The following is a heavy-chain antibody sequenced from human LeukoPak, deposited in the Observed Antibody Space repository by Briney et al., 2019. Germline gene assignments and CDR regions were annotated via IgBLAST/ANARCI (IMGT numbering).Heavy chain of an antibody. CDR3: AKNLGYCSSTSCYTVVYYYYGMDV. CDR2: ISYDGSNK. Sequence: PGGSLRLSCAASGFTFSSYGMHWVRQAPGKGLEWVAVISYDGSNKYYADSVKGRFTISRDNSKNTLYLQMNSLRAEDTAVYYCAKNLGYCSSTSCYTVVYYYYGMDVWGQGTTVTVSS. D-gene: IGHD2-2*02. V-gene: IGHV3-30*18. J-gene: IGHJ6*02. CDR1: GFTFSSYG.